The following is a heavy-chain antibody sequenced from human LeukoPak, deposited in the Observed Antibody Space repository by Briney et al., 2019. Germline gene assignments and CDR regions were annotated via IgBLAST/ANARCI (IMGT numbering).Heavy chain of an antibody. CDR1: GYTFTGYG. Sequence: ASVKVSCKASGYTFTGYGISWVSQAPGPGLGWVGWTSDHNDDTNYAETLQGRLTITTDISTSTAYMELTSLRSDDTAVYYCARDWDSRNDYFDPWGQGTLVIVSS. CDR3: ARDWDSRNDYFDP. D-gene: IGHD1-1*01. CDR2: TSDHNDDT. V-gene: IGHV1-18*01. J-gene: IGHJ4*02.